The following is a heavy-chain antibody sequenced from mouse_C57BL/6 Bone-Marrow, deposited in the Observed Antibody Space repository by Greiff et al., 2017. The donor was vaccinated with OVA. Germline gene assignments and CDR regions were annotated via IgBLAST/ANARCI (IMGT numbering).Heavy chain of an antibody. CDR2: IWSGGST. J-gene: IGHJ3*01. V-gene: IGHV2-2*01. CDR1: GFSLTSYG. D-gene: IGHD2-2*01. Sequence: QVQLQQSGPGLVQPSQSLSITCTVSGFSLTSYGVHWVRQSPGKGLEWLGVIWSGGSTDYNAAFISRLSISKDNSKSQVFFKMNSLQADDTAIYYCARGPFDGYGAYWGQGTLVTVSA. CDR3: ARGPFDGYGAY.